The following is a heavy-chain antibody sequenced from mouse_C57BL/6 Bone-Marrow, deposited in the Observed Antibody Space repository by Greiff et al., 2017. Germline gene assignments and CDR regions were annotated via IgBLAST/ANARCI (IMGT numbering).Heavy chain of an antibody. CDR1: GYTFTSYW. V-gene: IGHV1-50*01. J-gene: IGHJ2*01. D-gene: IGHD1-1*01. CDR2: IDPSDSYT. CDR3: ARGGLRLYYFDY. Sequence: QVQLQQPGAELVKPGASVKLSCKASGYTFTSYWMQWVKQRPGQGLEWIGEIDPSDSYTNYNQKFKGKATLTVDTSSSTAYMRLSSLTSEDSAVYYCARGGLRLYYFDYWGQGTTLTVSS.